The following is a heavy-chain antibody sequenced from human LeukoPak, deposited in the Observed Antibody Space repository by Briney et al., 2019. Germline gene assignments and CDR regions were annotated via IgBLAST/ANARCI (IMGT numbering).Heavy chain of an antibody. D-gene: IGHD3-9*01. V-gene: IGHV3-53*01. CDR2: IYGGGST. Sequence: GGSLRLSCAASGFTVSGTYMSWVRQAPGKGLEWVSVIYGGGSTYYADSVKGRFTISRDNSKNTLYLQMNSLRAEDTAVYYCARESSKAHYDILTGSSDYWGQGTLVTVSS. CDR3: ARESSKAHYDILTGSSDY. J-gene: IGHJ4*02. CDR1: GFTVSGTY.